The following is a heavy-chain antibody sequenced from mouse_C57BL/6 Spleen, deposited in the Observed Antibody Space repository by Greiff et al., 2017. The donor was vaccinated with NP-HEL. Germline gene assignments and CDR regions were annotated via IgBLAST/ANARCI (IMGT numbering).Heavy chain of an antibody. D-gene: IGHD1-1*01. V-gene: IGHV5-17*01. CDR2: ISSGSSTI. Sequence: EVKLVESGGGLVKPGGSLKLSCAASGFTFSDYGMHWVRQAPEKGLEWVAYISSGSSTIYYADPVKGRFTISIDNAKNTLFLQMTSLRSEDTAMYYCANPISSPYYFAMDYWGQGTSVTVSS. CDR3: ANPISSPYYFAMDY. CDR1: GFTFSDYG. J-gene: IGHJ4*01.